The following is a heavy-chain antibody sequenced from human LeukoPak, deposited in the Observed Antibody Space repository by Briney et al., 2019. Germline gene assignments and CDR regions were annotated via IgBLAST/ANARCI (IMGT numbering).Heavy chain of an antibody. CDR2: ISGSGGSA. D-gene: IGHD3-22*01. V-gene: IGHV3-23*01. J-gene: IGHJ3*02. CDR3: AKDRRRDPYYYDISGYPDAFDI. CDR1: GGSFSSYY. Sequence: EALSLPCTVSGGSFSSYYWCWGRQAPQPAVEGVSAISGSGGSAYYADSVKGRFTISRDNSKNTLYLQMNSLRAEDTAVYYCAKDRRRDPYYYDISGYPDAFDIWGHGTMGTVSS.